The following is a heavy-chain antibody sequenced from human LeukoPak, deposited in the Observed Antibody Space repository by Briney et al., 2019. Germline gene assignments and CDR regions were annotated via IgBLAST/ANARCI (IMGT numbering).Heavy chain of an antibody. CDR3: AKIPAVAGTPVDY. CDR2: IRYDGNDK. J-gene: IGHJ4*02. V-gene: IGHV3-30*02. Sequence: GGSLRLSCAASGFTFSSYGMHWVRQAPGKGLEWVTFIRYDGNDKYYADSVKGRFTISRDNSKNTLYLQMHSLRAEDTAVYYCAKIPAVAGTPVDYWGQGTLVTVSS. D-gene: IGHD6-19*01. CDR1: GFTFSSYG.